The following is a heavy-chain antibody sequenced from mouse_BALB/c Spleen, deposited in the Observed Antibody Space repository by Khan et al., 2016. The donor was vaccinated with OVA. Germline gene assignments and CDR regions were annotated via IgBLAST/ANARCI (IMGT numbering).Heavy chain of an antibody. CDR1: GYSFTSYW. CDR2: IYPGDGDT. Sequence: QVQLQQSGAELARPGASVKLSCKASGYSFTSYWMQWVKQRPGQGLEWIGAIYPGDGDTRYTQKFKGKATLTADNSSSTAYMQLSSLASEDSAIYYCARGRYGNGYFDVWGAGTTVTVSA. V-gene: IGHV1-87*01. D-gene: IGHD2-1*01. J-gene: IGHJ1*01. CDR3: ARGRYGNGYFDV.